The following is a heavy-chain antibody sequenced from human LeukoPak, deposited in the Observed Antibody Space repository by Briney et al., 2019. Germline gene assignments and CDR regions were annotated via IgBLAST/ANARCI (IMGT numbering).Heavy chain of an antibody. D-gene: IGHD5-24*01. J-gene: IGHJ3*02. CDR1: DGSISSSNYY. Sequence: SETLSLTCTVSDGSISSSNYYWGWIRQPPGKGLEWIGSIYYSGTTYYNPSLKSRVTISVDMSKNQFSLKLSSVTAADTALYYCARHPPRESRGNAFDIWGQGTVVTVSS. CDR3: ARHPPRESRGNAFDI. V-gene: IGHV4-39*01. CDR2: IYYSGTT.